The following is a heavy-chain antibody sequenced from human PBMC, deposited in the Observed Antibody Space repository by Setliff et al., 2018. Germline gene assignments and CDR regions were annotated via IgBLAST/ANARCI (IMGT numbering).Heavy chain of an antibody. CDR3: ARAHTWSLPNDNSCYPGWFDP. CDR2: IHHSGKA. V-gene: IGHV4-38-2*01. CDR1: GFSISSGYY. Sequence: KPSETLSLTCAASGFSISSGYYWGWIRQPPGKGLEWIVNIHHSGKAYYNPSLKSRVTMSVDTSKNHVSLKLSSVTAADTAVYYCARAHTWSLPNDNSCYPGWFDPWGQGTLVTVSS. J-gene: IGHJ5*02. D-gene: IGHD3-22*01.